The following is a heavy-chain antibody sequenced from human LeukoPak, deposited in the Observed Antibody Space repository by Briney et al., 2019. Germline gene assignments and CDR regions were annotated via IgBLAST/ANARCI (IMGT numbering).Heavy chain of an antibody. CDR3: ARASAVVAASFFGYYYYMDV. V-gene: IGHV4-39*07. J-gene: IGHJ6*03. CDR1: SGSISTSNYY. Sequence: SETLSLTCTVSSGSISTSNYYWGWVRQPPGKALEWIGNIFYSGSTYYNPSLKSRVTISVVTSKNQFSLKLSSVTAADTAVYYCARASAVVAASFFGYYYYMDVWGKGTTVTVSS. CDR2: IFYSGST. D-gene: IGHD2-15*01.